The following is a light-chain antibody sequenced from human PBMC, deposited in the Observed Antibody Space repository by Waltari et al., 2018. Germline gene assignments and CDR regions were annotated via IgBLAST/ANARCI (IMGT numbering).Light chain of an antibody. CDR1: QNINIY. Sequence: DIVLTQSPATLSLSPGERATLSCRASQNINIYLAWYQQKPGQAPRLLIYDASNRATGVPARFSGSGSGTDFTLTISSLEPEDFAVYYCQQRTKWVTFGGGTTL. V-gene: IGKV3-11*01. CDR2: DAS. CDR3: QQRTKWVT. J-gene: IGKJ4*01.